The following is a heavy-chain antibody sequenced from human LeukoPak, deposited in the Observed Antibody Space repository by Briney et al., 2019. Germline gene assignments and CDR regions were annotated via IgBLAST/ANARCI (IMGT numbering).Heavy chain of an antibody. D-gene: IGHD1-26*01. Sequence: GGSLRLSCAVSGFNFRDHWMDWVRQAPGRGLEWVGRIRNKVNRYTTEYAASVKGRFTISRDDSRNSLYLQMNSLKTEDTAVYYCTRVKTSSIVGATQDYWGQGTLVTVSS. CDR3: TRVKTSSIVGATQDY. V-gene: IGHV3-72*01. CDR1: GFNFRDHW. J-gene: IGHJ4*02. CDR2: IRNKVNRYTT.